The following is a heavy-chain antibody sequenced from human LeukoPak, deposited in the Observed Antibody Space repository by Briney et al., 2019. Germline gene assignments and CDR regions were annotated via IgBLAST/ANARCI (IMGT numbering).Heavy chain of an antibody. J-gene: IGHJ5*02. Sequence: ASVKVPCKASGGTFSSYAISWVRQAPGQGLEWMGGIIPIFGTANYAQKFQGRVTITTDESTSTAYMELSSLRSEDTAVYYCARSRQVVPAAERGWFDPWGQGTLVTVSS. D-gene: IGHD2-2*01. CDR3: ARSRQVVPAAERGWFDP. V-gene: IGHV1-69*05. CDR2: IIPIFGTA. CDR1: GGTFSSYA.